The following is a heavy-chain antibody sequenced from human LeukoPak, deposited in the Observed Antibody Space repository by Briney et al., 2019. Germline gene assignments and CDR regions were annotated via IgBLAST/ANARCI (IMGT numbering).Heavy chain of an antibody. CDR2: ISSSSTYI. D-gene: IGHD2-15*01. J-gene: IGHJ4*02. V-gene: IGHV3-21*01. Sequence: GGSLRLSCVASGFTFSPYSMNWVRQAPGKGLEWVSSISSSSTYIYYAASVKGRFTISRDNAKNSLYLQMNSLRAEDTAVYYCARDAGYCSGGSCYFDYWGQGTLVTVSS. CDR3: ARDAGYCSGGSCYFDY. CDR1: GFTFSPYS.